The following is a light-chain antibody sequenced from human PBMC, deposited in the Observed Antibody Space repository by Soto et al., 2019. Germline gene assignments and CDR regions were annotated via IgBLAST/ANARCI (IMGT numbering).Light chain of an antibody. V-gene: IGLV4-60*03. J-gene: IGLJ3*02. CDR1: SGHSSYI. CDR2: LEGSGSY. CDR3: ETWDSNIRV. Sequence: QLVLTQSSSASASLGSSVDLTCTLSSGHSSYIIAWHQQQPGKAPRYLMKLEGSGSYNKGSGVPDRFSGYSSGADRYLTISNLQSEDEADYYCETWDSNIRVFGGGTKVTVL.